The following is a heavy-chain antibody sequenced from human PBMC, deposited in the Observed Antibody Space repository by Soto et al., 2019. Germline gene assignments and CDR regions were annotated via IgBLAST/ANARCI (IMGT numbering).Heavy chain of an antibody. Sequence: QVQLVQSGAEVKKPGASVKVSCKASGYTFRNHGMHWVRQAPGQRLEWMGRINAGNDDTENSQKFQGRVTMTRDTSAHTAYMELSSLRSEDTAVYFCARDRYEWNHVGYYYGMDVWGQGTTVTVSS. V-gene: IGHV1-3*01. CDR2: INAGNDDT. D-gene: IGHD1-26*01. J-gene: IGHJ6*02. CDR3: ARDRYEWNHVGYYYGMDV. CDR1: GYTFRNHG.